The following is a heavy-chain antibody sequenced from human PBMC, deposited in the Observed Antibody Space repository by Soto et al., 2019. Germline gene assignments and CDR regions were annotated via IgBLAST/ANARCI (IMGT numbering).Heavy chain of an antibody. Sequence: GGSLRLSCAASGFTFSSYAMSWVRQAPGKGLEWVSDISGSGGSTYYADSVKGRFTISRDNSKNTLYLQMNSLRAEDTAVYYCAKDLETYYDYVWGSYLKGAFDYWGQGTLV. CDR2: ISGSGGST. V-gene: IGHV3-23*01. CDR1: GFTFSSYA. J-gene: IGHJ4*02. CDR3: AKDLETYYDYVWGSYLKGAFDY. D-gene: IGHD3-16*02.